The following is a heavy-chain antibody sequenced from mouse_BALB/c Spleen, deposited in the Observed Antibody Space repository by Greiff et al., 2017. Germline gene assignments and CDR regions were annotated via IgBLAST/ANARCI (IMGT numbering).Heavy chain of an antibody. D-gene: IGHD1-1*01. CDR1: GFSFSSFG. CDR2: ISSGSSTI. V-gene: IGHV5-17*02. CDR3: ARRLDYYGSSYGAMDD. Sequence: EVKLMESGGGLVQPGRSRTLSCAVSGFSFSSFGLHWVRQSPEKGLEWVAYISSGSSTIYYADIGKGRFTISSDNHKNTLFQQMTSLRSEDTAMYDCARRLDYYGSSYGAMDDWGQGTSVTVSS. J-gene: IGHJ4*01.